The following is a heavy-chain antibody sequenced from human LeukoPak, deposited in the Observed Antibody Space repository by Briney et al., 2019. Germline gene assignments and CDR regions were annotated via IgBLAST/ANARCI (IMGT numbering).Heavy chain of an antibody. J-gene: IGHJ4*02. CDR3: AKVGVGTFKYYFDY. Sequence: GGSLRLPCAASGFTFSSYAMSWVRQAPGKGLEWVSAISGSGGSTYYADSVKGRFTISRDNSKNTLYLQMNSLRAEDTAVYYCAKVGVGTFKYYFDYWGQGTLVTVSS. V-gene: IGHV3-23*01. D-gene: IGHD1-14*01. CDR2: ISGSGGST. CDR1: GFTFSSYA.